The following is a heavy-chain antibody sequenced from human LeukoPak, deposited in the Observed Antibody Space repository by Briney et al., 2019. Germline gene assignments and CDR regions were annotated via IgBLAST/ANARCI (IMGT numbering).Heavy chain of an antibody. CDR1: GVTFSSCR. CDR3: ARDADGFDY. CDR2: NNSDGSST. J-gene: IGHJ4*02. Sequence: AGSLRLSCAASGVTFSSCRLHWGRHAQRQGLVWVRSNNSDGSSTSPADSGKGRFTISRANAQNTLYLKTDSLRAEDTAVYSCARDADGFDYWGQGTLVTVSS. V-gene: IGHV3-74*01.